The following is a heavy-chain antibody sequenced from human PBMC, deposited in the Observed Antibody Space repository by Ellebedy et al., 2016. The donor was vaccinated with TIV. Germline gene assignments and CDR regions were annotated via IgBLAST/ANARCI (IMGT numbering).Heavy chain of an antibody. CDR2: INIDGSVI. V-gene: IGHV3-74*01. J-gene: IGHJ4*02. CDR3: ARTGTSGWYAY. Sequence: PGGSLRLSCVASGFTVSSEWMHWVRQAPGKGLVWVSRINIDGSVISYADSVKGRFTISRDNAKNSLHLQMNSLRAEDTALYYCARTGTSGWYAYWGRGTLVSVSS. D-gene: IGHD6-19*01. CDR1: GFTVSSEW.